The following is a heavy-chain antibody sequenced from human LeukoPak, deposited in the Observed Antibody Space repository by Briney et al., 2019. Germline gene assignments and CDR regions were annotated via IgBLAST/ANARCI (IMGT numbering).Heavy chain of an antibody. CDR3: AGSTANWFDP. D-gene: IGHD4-17*01. Sequence: GGSLRLSCAVSGFTFSIYSMNWVRQAPGKGLEWVSYISSSSGTIYYADSVKGRFTISRDNAKNSLYLQMNSLRVEDTAVYYCAGSTANWFDPWGQGTLVTVSA. CDR2: ISSSSGTI. J-gene: IGHJ5*02. CDR1: GFTFSIYS. V-gene: IGHV3-48*01.